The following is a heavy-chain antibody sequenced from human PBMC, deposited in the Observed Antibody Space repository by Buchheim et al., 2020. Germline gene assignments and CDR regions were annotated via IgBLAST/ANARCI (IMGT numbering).Heavy chain of an antibody. D-gene: IGHD5-18*01. CDR2: MYHGGSI. CDR1: GGSISSSSFS. V-gene: IGHV4-30-2*01. J-gene: IGHJ4*02. CDR3: ARGPDNYGPVKGFDS. Sequence: QLQLQESGSRLVKPSQTLSLTCAVSGGSISSSSFSWSWIRQPPGKGLEWIGYMYHGGSIDYNPSLKSRVTISVDRSKNKFSLILSSVTAADTAVYYCARGPDNYGPVKGFDSWGQGTL.